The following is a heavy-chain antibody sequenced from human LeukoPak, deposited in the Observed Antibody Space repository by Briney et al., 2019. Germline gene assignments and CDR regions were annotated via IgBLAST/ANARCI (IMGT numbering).Heavy chain of an antibody. CDR3: ARFGPYDSSGYYFDY. D-gene: IGHD3-22*01. V-gene: IGHV3-30-3*01. CDR2: ISYDGSNK. CDR1: GFTFSSYA. Sequence: GRSLRLSCAASGFTFSSYAMHWVRQAPGKGLEWVAVISYDGSNKYYADSVKGRFTISRDNSKNTLYLQMNSLRAEDTAVYYCARFGPYDSSGYYFDYWGQGTLVTVSS. J-gene: IGHJ4*02.